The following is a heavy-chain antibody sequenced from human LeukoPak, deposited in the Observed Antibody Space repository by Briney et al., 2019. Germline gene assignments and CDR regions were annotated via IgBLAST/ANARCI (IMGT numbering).Heavy chain of an antibody. CDR3: ARGSGPLWFGELYAFDI. Sequence: ASVKVSCKASGYTFTSNGISWVRQAPGQGLEWMGWISAYNGNTNYAQKLQGRVTMTTDTSTSTAYMELRSLRSDDTAVYYCARGSGPLWFGELYAFDIWGQGTMVTVSS. CDR2: ISAYNGNT. CDR1: GYTFTSNG. D-gene: IGHD3-10*01. J-gene: IGHJ3*02. V-gene: IGHV1-18*01.